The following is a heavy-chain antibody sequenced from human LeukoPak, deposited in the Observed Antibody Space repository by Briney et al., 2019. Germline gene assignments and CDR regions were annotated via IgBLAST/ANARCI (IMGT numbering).Heavy chain of an antibody. CDR3: ARTTSIPQLDY. CDR2: INPNSGGK. V-gene: IGHV1-2*02. Sequence: ASVKVSCKASGYTFTGYYMHWVRQAAGQGLEWMGWINPNSGGKNYAQKFQGRVTMTRDTYISRAYMELSRLRYDDTAVYYCARTTSIPQLDYWGQGALVTVSS. J-gene: IGHJ4*02. CDR1: GYTFTGYY. D-gene: IGHD1-14*01.